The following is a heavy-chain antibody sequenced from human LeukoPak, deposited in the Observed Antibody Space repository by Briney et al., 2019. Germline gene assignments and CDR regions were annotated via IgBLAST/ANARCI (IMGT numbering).Heavy chain of an antibody. CDR2: IIPIFGTA. CDR3: ARDRGIAVAGNWNWFDP. Sequence: SVKVSCKASGGTFSSYAISWVRQAPGQGLEWMGGIIPIFGTANYAQKFQGRVTITADESTSTAYMELSSLRSEDTAVYYCARDRGIAVAGNWNWFDPWGQGTLVTVSS. CDR1: GGTFSSYA. V-gene: IGHV1-69*01. D-gene: IGHD6-19*01. J-gene: IGHJ5*02.